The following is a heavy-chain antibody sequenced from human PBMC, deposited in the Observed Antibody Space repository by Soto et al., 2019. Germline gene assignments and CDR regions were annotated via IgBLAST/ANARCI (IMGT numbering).Heavy chain of an antibody. Sequence: SETLSLTCTVSGGSISNYYWSWIRQPPGKGLEWIGYIDYSGSTNYNPSLKSRVTISVDTSKNQFSLKLSSVTAADTALYFCARYRRGTGWYYLDYWGQGILVTVSS. CDR2: IDYSGST. CDR3: ARYRRGTGWYYLDY. CDR1: GGSISNYY. J-gene: IGHJ4*02. D-gene: IGHD6-19*01. V-gene: IGHV4-59*01.